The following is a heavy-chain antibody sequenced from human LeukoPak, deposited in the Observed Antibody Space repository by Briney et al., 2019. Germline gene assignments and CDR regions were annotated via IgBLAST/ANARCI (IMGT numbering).Heavy chain of an antibody. D-gene: IGHD6-13*01. J-gene: IGHJ6*02. Sequence: GGSLRLSCAASGFTFSSYSMNWVRQAPGKGLEWVSSISSSSSYIYYADSVKGRFTISRDNSRNTLFLQMTTLRGEDTGVYYCAKVAISSTWNYYYYGMDVWGRGTAVTVSS. CDR1: GFTFSSYS. CDR2: ISSSSSYI. CDR3: AKVAISSTWNYYYYGMDV. V-gene: IGHV3-21*01.